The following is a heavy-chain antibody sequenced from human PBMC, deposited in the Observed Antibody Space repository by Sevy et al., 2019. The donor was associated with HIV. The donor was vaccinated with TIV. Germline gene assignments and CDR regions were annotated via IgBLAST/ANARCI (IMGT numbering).Heavy chain of an antibody. D-gene: IGHD1-7*01. Sequence: GGSLRLSCAASGFTLSKYWMGWVRQAPGKGLEWVANIKEDAGQKYYVDSVKGRFTSSRDNAKNSLYLQMNSLRAEDTAVYFCARDDGNYYFHYWGQGTLVTVSS. CDR3: ARDDGNYYFHY. V-gene: IGHV3-7*01. J-gene: IGHJ4*02. CDR2: IKEDAGQK. CDR1: GFTLSKYW.